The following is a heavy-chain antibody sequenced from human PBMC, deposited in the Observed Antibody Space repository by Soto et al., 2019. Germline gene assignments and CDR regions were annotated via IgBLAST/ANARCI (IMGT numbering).Heavy chain of an antibody. CDR1: GGSISSGGYY. V-gene: IGHV4-31*03. CDR2: IYYSGST. J-gene: IGHJ4*02. Sequence: QVQLQESGPGLVKPSQTLSLTCTVSGGSISSGGYYWSWIRQHPVQGLEWIGYIYYSGSTYYNPSLKSRVTISVDTSKNQFSLKLSSVTAADTAVYYCARSHYSGSYEDYWGQGTLVTVSS. D-gene: IGHD1-26*01. CDR3: ARSHYSGSYEDY.